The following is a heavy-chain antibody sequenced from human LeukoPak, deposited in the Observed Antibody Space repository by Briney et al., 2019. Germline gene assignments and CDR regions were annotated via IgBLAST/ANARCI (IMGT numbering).Heavy chain of an antibody. CDR1: GFTFSGSA. D-gene: IGHD1-26*01. V-gene: IGHV3-73*01. CDR3: TKWDLNDGFDI. Sequence: GGFLKLSCAASGFTFSGSAIHWVRQASGKGLEWVGRISSKTNNYATAYAASVKGRFTISRDDSKNTAYLQMNSLKTEDTAVYYCTKWDLNDGFDIWGQGTMDTVSS. CDR2: ISSKTNNYAT. J-gene: IGHJ3*02.